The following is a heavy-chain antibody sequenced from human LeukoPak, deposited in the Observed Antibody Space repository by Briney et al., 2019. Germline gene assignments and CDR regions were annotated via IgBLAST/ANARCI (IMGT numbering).Heavy chain of an antibody. V-gene: IGHV3-33*01. D-gene: IGHD3-22*01. Sequence: PGGSLRLSCAASGFTFSSYGMHWVRQAPGKGLEWVAVIWYDGSNKYYADSVKGRFTISRDNSKNTLYLQMNSLRAEDTAVYYCARGINYYDSSGESTVFDYWGQGTLVTVSS. CDR1: GFTFSSYG. CDR3: ARGINYYDSSGESTVFDY. CDR2: IWYDGSNK. J-gene: IGHJ4*02.